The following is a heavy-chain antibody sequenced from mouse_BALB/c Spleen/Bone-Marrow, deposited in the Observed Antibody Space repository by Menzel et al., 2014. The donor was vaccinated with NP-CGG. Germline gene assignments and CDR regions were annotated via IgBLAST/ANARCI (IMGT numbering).Heavy chain of an antibody. J-gene: IGHJ2*01. CDR2: IDPANGYT. D-gene: IGHD4-1*01. V-gene: IGHV14-3*02. CDR3: ATLTGTFDY. CDR1: GFNIKDTY. Sequence: VQLQQPGAELVKPGASVKLSCTASGFNIKDTYMNWVKQRAEQGLEWIGRIDPANGYTEYDPKFQGKATIIADTSSNTTYLQLGSLTSEDTGGYYYATLTGTFDYWAQGTTLTVSS.